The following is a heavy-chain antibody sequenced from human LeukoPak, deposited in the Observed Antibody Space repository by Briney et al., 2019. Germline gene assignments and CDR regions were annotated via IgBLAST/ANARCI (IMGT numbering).Heavy chain of an antibody. CDR2: IIPIFGTA. V-gene: IGHV1-69*13. D-gene: IGHD2-2*01. Sequence: ASVKVSCKASGGTFSSYAISWVRQAPGQGLEWMGGIIPIFGTANYAQKFQGRVTITADESTSTAYMELSSLRSEDTAVYYCARDGRNCSSTSCWDWFDPWSQGTLVTVSS. J-gene: IGHJ5*02. CDR3: ARDGRNCSSTSCWDWFDP. CDR1: GGTFSSYA.